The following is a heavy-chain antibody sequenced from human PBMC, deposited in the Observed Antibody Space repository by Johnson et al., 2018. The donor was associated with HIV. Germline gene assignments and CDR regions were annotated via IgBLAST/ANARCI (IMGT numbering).Heavy chain of an antibody. D-gene: IGHD1-26*01. V-gene: IGHV3-23*04. CDR1: GFTFSSYA. J-gene: IGHJ3*02. CDR2: ISGSGGST. CDR3: ARVEWELGAFDI. Sequence: VQLVESGGGVVQPGRSLRLSCAASGFTFSSYAMSWVRQAPGKGLEWVSAISGSGGSTYYADSVKGRFTISRDNSKNTLYLQMNSLRAEDTAVYYCARVEWELGAFDIWGQGTMVTVSS.